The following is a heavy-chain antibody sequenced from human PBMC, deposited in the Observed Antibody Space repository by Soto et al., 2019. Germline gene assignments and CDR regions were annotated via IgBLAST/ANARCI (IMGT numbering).Heavy chain of an antibody. CDR3: ARSSGGSGKLWNYYGMDV. D-gene: IGHD3-10*01. V-gene: IGHV3-21*06. CDR2: ISSGSSYI. J-gene: IGHJ6*02. CDR1: GFTFSSYS. Sequence: EVQLVESGGGLVKPGGSLRLSCAASGFTFSSYSMNWVRQAPGKGLEWVSSISSGSSYIYYADSVKGRFTISRDNAKNPLYLQMNRLRAEDTAVYYCARSSGGSGKLWNYYGMDVWGQGTTVTVSS.